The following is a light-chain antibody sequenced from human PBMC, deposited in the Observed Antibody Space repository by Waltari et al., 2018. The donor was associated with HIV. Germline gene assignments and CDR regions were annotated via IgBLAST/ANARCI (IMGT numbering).Light chain of an antibody. J-gene: IGKJ2*01. CDR1: QNINTW. CDR3: QQYNNWYT. CDR2: KAS. Sequence: DVQMTQSPSTLSASVGDRVTITCRASQNINTWLAWYQQKPGKDPKLPIYKASTLESGVPSRFSGSGSGTEFTLTISSLQPDDFATYYCQQYNNWYTFGQGTKLESK. V-gene: IGKV1-5*03.